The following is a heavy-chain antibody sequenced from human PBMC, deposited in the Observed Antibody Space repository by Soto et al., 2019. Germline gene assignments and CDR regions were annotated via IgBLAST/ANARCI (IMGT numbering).Heavy chain of an antibody. Sequence: PGESLKISCKGSGYTFTSHWIGWVRQMPGKGLEWMGIIYPSDSDSRYSPSFQGQVTMSADESISTAYLQWSSLKASDTAIYYCGSAISFWWAYYFDYWGQGTLVTVSS. CDR2: IYPSDSDS. CDR1: GYTFTSHW. CDR3: GSAISFWWAYYFDY. V-gene: IGHV5-51*01. D-gene: IGHD2-21*01. J-gene: IGHJ4*02.